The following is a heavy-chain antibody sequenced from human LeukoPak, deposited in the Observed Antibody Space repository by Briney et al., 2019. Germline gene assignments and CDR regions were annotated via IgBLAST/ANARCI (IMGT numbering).Heavy chain of an antibody. J-gene: IGHJ4*02. D-gene: IGHD2-15*01. V-gene: IGHV4-59*08. CDR3: ARRGVEAFDY. CDR1: GGSISSYY. CDR2: IYYSGSP. Sequence: SETLSLTCTVSGGSISSYYWSWIRQPPGKGLEWIGYIYYSGSPNYNPSLKSRVTMSLDTSKNQFSLKLSSVTAADTAVYYCARRGVEAFDYWGQGTLVTVSS.